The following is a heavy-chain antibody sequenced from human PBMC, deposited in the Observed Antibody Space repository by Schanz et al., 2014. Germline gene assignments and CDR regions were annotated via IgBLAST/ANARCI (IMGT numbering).Heavy chain of an antibody. J-gene: IGHJ4*02. CDR2: VSRSTPDI. D-gene: IGHD5-18*01. CDR1: GFTFSTST. V-gene: IGHV3-48*01. CDR3: AKDAENTAMITDYFDY. Sequence: EVQLVESGGGLVQPGGSLRLSCAASGFTFSTSTMHWVRQAPGKGLEWVAYVSRSTPDIYYADSVKGRFTMSRDNAKNSVFLQMNSLRAEDTAVYYCAKDAENTAMITDYFDYWGQGTLVTVSS.